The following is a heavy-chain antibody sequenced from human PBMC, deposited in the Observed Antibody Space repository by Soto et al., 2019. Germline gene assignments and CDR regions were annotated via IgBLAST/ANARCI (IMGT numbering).Heavy chain of an antibody. J-gene: IGHJ4*02. CDR3: ARDVGRHSGGIDY. D-gene: IGHD1-26*01. CDR2: IIPIFGTA. V-gene: IGHV1-69*01. CDR1: GGTFSSYS. Sequence: QVPLVQSGAEVKKPGSSVKVSGKASGGTFSSYSINWVRQAPGQGLEWMGAIIPIFGTANYAQKFQGRVTITADEPTSTAYMELSSLRSEDTAVYYCARDVGRHSGGIDYWGQGTLVTVSS.